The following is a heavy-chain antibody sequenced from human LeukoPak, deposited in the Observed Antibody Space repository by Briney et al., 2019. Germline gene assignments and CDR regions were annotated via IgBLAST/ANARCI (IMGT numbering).Heavy chain of an antibody. CDR2: MRQDGSEK. CDR1: GFTFRNHI. J-gene: IGHJ3*01. Sequence: GGSLRLSCAASGFTFRNHIISWIRQPPGKGLEWVANMRQDGSEKFYVDSVKGRFTISRDDAKNSLYLQMDSLRAEDTALYYCAREGDAFDFWGQGTMVTVSS. CDR3: AREGDAFDF. V-gene: IGHV3-7*01.